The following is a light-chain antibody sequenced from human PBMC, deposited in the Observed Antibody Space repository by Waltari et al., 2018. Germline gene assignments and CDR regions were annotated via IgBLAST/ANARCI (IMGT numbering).Light chain of an antibody. J-gene: IGKJ1*01. Sequence: IILSQSPATLSLSPGERATLSCRASLSVNYNYLAWYQQRPGQAPRLLISGTSHRASGTPDRFIGSGSGTDFTLTITSLEPDDFGIYFCQQYGSSPRTFGQGTRVEIK. CDR2: GTS. CDR1: LSVNYNY. V-gene: IGKV3-20*01. CDR3: QQYGSSPRT.